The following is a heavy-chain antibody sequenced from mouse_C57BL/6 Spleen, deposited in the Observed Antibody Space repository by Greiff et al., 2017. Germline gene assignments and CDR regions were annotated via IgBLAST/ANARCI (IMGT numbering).Heavy chain of an antibody. Sequence: VQLQQSGPELVKPGASVKISCKASGYSFTDYYMNWVKQSHGKSLEWIGVIHPTYGTTSYNQKFKGQATLTVDQSSSTAYMQLNSLTSEDSAVYCCASDSNYGDAMDYWGQGTSVTVSS. J-gene: IGHJ4*01. CDR1: GYSFTDYY. CDR3: ASDSNYGDAMDY. CDR2: IHPTYGTT. V-gene: IGHV1-39*01. D-gene: IGHD2-5*01.